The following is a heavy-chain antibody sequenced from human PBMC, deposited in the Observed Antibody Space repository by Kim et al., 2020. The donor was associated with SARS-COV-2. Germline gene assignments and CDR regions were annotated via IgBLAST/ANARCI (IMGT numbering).Heavy chain of an antibody. J-gene: IGHJ6*02. Sequence: KFQGRFTITADESTSTLYMELSSLTSEDTAIYFCARDNILGVNYYFYGMDVWGQGTTVTVSS. CDR3: ARDNILGVNYYFYGMDV. V-gene: IGHV1-69*01. D-gene: IGHD3-3*02.